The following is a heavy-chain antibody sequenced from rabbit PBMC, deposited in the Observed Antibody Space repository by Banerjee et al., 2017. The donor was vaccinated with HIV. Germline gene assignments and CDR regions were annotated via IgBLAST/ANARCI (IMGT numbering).Heavy chain of an antibody. Sequence: QQQLVESGGGLVQPGGTLTLTCTASGFSFSSSYYMCWVRQAPGKGLEWIACIKADSSGNTYYASWVNGRFTISKTSSTRVTLQMTSLTAADTATYFCARDDTSYGFIDLWGPGTLVTVS. D-gene: IGHD6-1*01. J-gene: IGHJ4*01. CDR1: GFSFSSSYY. CDR2: IKADSSGNT. V-gene: IGHV1S45*01. CDR3: ARDDTSYGFIDL.